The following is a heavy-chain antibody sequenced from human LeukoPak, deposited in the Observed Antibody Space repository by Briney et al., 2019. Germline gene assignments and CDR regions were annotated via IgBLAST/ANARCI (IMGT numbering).Heavy chain of an antibody. V-gene: IGHV1-69*05. J-gene: IGHJ4*02. CDR1: GGTFSSYA. CDR3: AGAETYYYDSSGYAPFDY. CDR2: IIPIFGTA. Sequence: ASVKVSCKASGGTFSSYAISWVRQAPGQGLEWMGGIIPIFGTANYAQKFQGRVTITTDESTSTAYTELSSLRSEDTAVYYCAGAETYYYDSSGYAPFDYWGQGTLVTVSS. D-gene: IGHD3-22*01.